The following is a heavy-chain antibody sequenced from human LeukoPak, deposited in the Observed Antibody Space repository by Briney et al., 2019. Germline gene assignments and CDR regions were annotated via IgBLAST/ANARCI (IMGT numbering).Heavy chain of an antibody. CDR3: ARDLGYCSGGSCTEFIY. D-gene: IGHD2-15*01. CDR2: INAGNGNT. CDR1: GYTFTSYA. Sequence: ASVKVSCKASGYTFTSYAMHWVRQAPGQRLEWMGWINAGNGNTKYSQKFRGRVTITRDTSASTAYMELSSLRSEDTAVYYCARDLGYCSGGSCTEFIYWDQGTLVTVSS. J-gene: IGHJ4*02. V-gene: IGHV1-3*01.